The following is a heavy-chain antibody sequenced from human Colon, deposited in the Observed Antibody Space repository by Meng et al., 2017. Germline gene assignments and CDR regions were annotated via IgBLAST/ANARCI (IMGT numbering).Heavy chain of an antibody. D-gene: IGHD3-16*01. V-gene: IGHV3-21*01. J-gene: IGHJ4*02. CDR1: GFAFNRHS. CDR2: ISSTDTYI. Sequence: EVQLVESGGGLVKPGGSLRCSCEASGFAFNRHSMNWVCQAPGKGLEWVSSISSTDTYIYYADSVQGRFTISRDNAKNSLYLQMNSLRAEDTAVYYCAREGIWGSLDYWGQRTLVTVSS. CDR3: AREGIWGSLDY.